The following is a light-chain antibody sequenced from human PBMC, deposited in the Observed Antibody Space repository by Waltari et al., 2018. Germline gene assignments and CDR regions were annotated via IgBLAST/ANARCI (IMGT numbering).Light chain of an antibody. V-gene: IGLV1-40*01. CDR3: QSYDNSPSGVV. J-gene: IGLJ2*01. CDR2: GNS. Sequence: QSVLTQPPSMSGAPGQRVTISCTGSSSNIGAGYDVHWYQQRPGTAPKLLLYGNSYRPSGVPDRFSGSKSGTSASLAITGLQAEDGADYYCQSYDNSPSGVVFGGGTKLTVL. CDR1: SSNIGAGYD.